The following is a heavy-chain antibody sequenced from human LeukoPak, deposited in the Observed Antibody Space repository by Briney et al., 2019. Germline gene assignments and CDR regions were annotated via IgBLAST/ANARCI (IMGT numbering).Heavy chain of an antibody. CDR1: GYTFTSYG. CDR3: ARDYYDSSGYVN. J-gene: IGHJ4*02. V-gene: IGHV1-18*01. Sequence: ASVTVSCTASGYTFTSYGISWVRQAPGQGLEWTGWISAYNGNTNYAQKLQGRVTMTTDTSTSTAYMELRSLRSDDTAVYYCARDYYDSSGYVNWGQGTLVTVSS. CDR2: ISAYNGNT. D-gene: IGHD3-22*01.